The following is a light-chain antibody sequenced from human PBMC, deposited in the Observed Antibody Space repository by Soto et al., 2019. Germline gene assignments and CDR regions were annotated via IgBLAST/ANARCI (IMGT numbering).Light chain of an antibody. Sequence: EIVLTQSPGTLSLSPGERATLSCRASQSVSSNYLAWYQQKPGQAPRLLIYGASSRATGIPDRFSGSGSGTDFTLTSSGLEPEDFAVYYCEQYGSSPTFGGGTKVEIK. J-gene: IGKJ4*01. CDR1: QSVSSNY. CDR2: GAS. CDR3: EQYGSSPT. V-gene: IGKV3-20*01.